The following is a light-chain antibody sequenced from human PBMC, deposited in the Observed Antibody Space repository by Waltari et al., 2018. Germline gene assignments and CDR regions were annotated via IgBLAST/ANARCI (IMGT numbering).Light chain of an antibody. V-gene: IGLV1-36*01. J-gene: IGLJ1*01. Sequence: QSVLTKPPSVSEAPRQRVTISCSGSSSNIGNNAVNWYQQPTGKAPKLLIYYDDLLPSGVSARCSGAKSGTAAALAISGLQSEDEADYYCAAWDDSLSGDVFGTGTKVTVL. CDR3: AAWDDSLSGDV. CDR1: SSNIGNNA. CDR2: YDD.